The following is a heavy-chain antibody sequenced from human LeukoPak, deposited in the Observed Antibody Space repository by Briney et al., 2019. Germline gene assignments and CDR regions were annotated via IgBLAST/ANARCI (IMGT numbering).Heavy chain of an antibody. CDR3: AKDRREVVIGPLGY. J-gene: IGHJ4*02. CDR1: GFTFSSYA. V-gene: IGHV3-23*01. D-gene: IGHD3-22*01. Sequence: GGSLRPSCAASGFTFSSYAMSWVRQAPGKGLEWVSAISGSGGSTYYADSVKGRFTISRDNSKNTLYLQMNSLRAEDTAVYYCAKDRREVVIGPLGYWGQGTLVTVSS. CDR2: ISGSGGST.